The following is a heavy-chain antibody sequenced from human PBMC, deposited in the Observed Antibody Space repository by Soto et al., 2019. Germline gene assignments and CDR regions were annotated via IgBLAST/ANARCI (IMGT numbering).Heavy chain of an antibody. Sequence: GASVKVSCKASGYTFTSYDISWVRQAPGQGLEWMGWISAYNGNINYAQKFQGRVTMTTDTSTSTAYMELNSLRAEDTAVYYCANDMTGPQDYWGQGTLVTVSS. D-gene: IGHD3-9*01. CDR1: GYTFTSYD. J-gene: IGHJ4*02. V-gene: IGHV1-18*01. CDR3: ANDMTGPQDY. CDR2: ISAYNGNI.